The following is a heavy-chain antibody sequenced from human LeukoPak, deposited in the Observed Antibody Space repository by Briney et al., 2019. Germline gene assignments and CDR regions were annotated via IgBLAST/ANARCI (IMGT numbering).Heavy chain of an antibody. CDR1: GGSISSSSYY. CDR2: IYYSGST. Sequence: SETLSLTCTVSGGSISSSSYYWGWIRQPPGKGLEWIGSIYYSGSTYYNPSLKSRVTISVGTSKNQFSLKLSSVTAADTAVYYCARDSWDYYGSGSYYKALDYYYGMDVWGQGTTVTVSS. CDR3: ARDSWDYYGSGSYYKALDYYYGMDV. J-gene: IGHJ6*02. D-gene: IGHD3-10*01. V-gene: IGHV4-39*07.